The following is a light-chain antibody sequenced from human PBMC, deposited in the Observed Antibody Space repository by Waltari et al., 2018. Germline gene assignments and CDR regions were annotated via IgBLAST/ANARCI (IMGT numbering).Light chain of an antibody. V-gene: IGKV1-39*01. J-gene: IGKJ4*01. CDR3: QKSYSTPL. CDR2: SSF. CDR1: QKISNY. Sequence: DIQMTQSPSSLSASVGDRVTISCRASQKISNYLNWYQQKPGKAHKLMIYSSFSLESGVPSRFSGSGCRTVFILTIRSLHGEDSATYYCQKSYSTPLFGGGTKVEIK.